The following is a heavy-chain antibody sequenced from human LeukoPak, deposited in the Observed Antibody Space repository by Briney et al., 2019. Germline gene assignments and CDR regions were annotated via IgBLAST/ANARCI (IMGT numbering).Heavy chain of an antibody. CDR3: ARDRSGAPYHYDSSGYQP. J-gene: IGHJ5*02. CDR2: ISKSGTTI. V-gene: IGHV3-11*01. CDR1: GFPFRDYY. Sequence: GGSLRLFCAASGFPFRDYYMRWLRQATGRGLEGVSYISKSGTTIYYADSVQARFSISRDNAKTSLYLQMNSLRAEDTALYYCARDRSGAPYHYDSSGYQPWGQGTLVTVSS. D-gene: IGHD3-22*01.